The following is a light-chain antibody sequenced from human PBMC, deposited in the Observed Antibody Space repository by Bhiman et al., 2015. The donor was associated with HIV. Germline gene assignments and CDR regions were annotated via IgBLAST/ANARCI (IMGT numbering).Light chain of an antibody. CDR1: SSDVGGYNY. CDR2: DVS. J-gene: IGLJ1*01. CDR3: SSYVGSNNYV. Sequence: QSALTQPASVSGSPGQSITISCTGTSSDVGGYNYVSWYQQHPGKAPKLMIYDVSNRPSGVSNRFSGSKSGNTASLTISGLQAEDEADYYCSSYVGSNNYVFGTGTKVTVL. V-gene: IGLV2-14*03.